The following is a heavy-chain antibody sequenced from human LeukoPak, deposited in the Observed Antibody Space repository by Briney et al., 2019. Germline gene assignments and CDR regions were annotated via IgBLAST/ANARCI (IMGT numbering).Heavy chain of an antibody. CDR1: GFTFSSYW. D-gene: IGHD2-15*01. CDR3: ANIPEEVVVASGTGHFDY. J-gene: IGHJ4*02. V-gene: IGHV3-74*01. CDR2: INSDGSST. Sequence: GGSLRLSCAASGFTFSSYWMHWVRQAPGKGLVWVSRINSDGSSTSYADSVKGRFTISRDTAKNTLYLQMNSLRAEDTSVYYCANIPEEVVVASGTGHFDYWGQGTLVTVSS.